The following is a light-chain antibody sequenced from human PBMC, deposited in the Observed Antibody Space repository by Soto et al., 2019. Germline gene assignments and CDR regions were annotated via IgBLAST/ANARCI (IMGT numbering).Light chain of an antibody. CDR2: DAT. Sequence: DIQMTQSPSSLSASVGDRVTITCQASQDITICLNWYQQKPGKAPKLLIYDATNVETGVPSRFSGSGSGTDFTFTISNLQPEDVATYYCHQYDSLPPFTFGPGTTVDIK. CDR1: QDITIC. V-gene: IGKV1-33*01. CDR3: HQYDSLPPFT. J-gene: IGKJ3*01.